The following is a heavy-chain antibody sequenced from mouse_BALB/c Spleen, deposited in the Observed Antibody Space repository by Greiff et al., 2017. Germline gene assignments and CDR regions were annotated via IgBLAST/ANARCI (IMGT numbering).Heavy chain of an antibody. J-gene: IGHJ4*01. V-gene: IGHV2-4-1*01. CDR3: ARNPFTTARAMDY. D-gene: IGHD1-2*01. CDR1: GFSLTSYG. Sequence: VQLKESGPGLVQPSQSLSITCTVSGFSLTSYGVHWVRQSPGKGLEWLGVIWSGGSTDYNAAFISRLSISKDNSKSQVFFKMNSLQADDTAIYYCARNPFTTARAMDYWGQGTSVTVSS. CDR2: IWSGGST.